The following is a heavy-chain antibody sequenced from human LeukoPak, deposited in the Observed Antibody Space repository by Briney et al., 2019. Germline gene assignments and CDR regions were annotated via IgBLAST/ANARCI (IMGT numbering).Heavy chain of an antibody. CDR3: TRPREYDSSGYYPNGAFDI. CDR2: IRSKANSYAT. J-gene: IGHJ3*02. CDR1: GFTFSGSA. V-gene: IGHV3-73*01. Sequence: GGSLRLSCAASGFTFSGSAMHWVRQASGEGLEWVGRIRSKANSYATAYAASVKGRFTISRGDSKNTAYLQMNSLKTEDTAVYYCTRPREYDSSGYYPNGAFDIWGQGTMVTVSS. D-gene: IGHD3-22*01.